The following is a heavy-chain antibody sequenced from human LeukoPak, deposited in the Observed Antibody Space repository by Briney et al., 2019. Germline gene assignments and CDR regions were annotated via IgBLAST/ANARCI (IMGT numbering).Heavy chain of an antibody. V-gene: IGHV5-10-1*01. CDR3: ARHRAATPYACNI. CDR2: IDPTDSYT. CDR1: GYRFASYW. Sequence: GESLKISCKGSGYRFASYWISWGRQMPGKGLEWMGRIDPTDSYTNYSPSFQGHVTISADKSISTAYLQWSSLKASDTAMYYCARHRAATPYACNIWSQGTMVTVSS. J-gene: IGHJ3*02. D-gene: IGHD2-15*01.